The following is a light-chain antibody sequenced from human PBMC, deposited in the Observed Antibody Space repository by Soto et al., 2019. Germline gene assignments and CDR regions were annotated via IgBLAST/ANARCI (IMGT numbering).Light chain of an antibody. CDR2: EVS. CDR3: SSYAGSNNLGV. Sequence: QSALTQPPSASGSPGQSVTISCTGTSSDVGGYNYVSSYQQHPGKVPKLMIYEVSKRPSGVPDRFSGSKSGNTASLTVSGLQAEDEADYYCSSYAGSNNLGVFGTGTKLTVL. J-gene: IGLJ1*01. CDR1: SSDVGGYNY. V-gene: IGLV2-8*01.